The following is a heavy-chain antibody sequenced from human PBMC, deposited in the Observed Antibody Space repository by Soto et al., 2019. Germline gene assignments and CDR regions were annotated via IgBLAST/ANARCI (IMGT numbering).Heavy chain of an antibody. V-gene: IGHV1-2*02. J-gene: IGHJ4*02. CDR2: ISLYSDGT. D-gene: IGHD2-21*01. CDR1: GYTFTGYY. Sequence: ASVKVSCKASGYTFTGYYMHWVRQAPGQPLEWLGWISLYSDGTNYAQKFQGRVTMTTDTSTSTAYMELRSLRSDDTAVYYCARQGTQHRGDYWGQGTLVTVSS. CDR3: ARQGTQHRGDY.